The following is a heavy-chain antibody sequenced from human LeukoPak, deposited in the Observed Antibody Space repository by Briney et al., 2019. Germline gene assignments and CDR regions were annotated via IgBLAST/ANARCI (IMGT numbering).Heavy chain of an antibody. Sequence: GGSLRLSCAASGFTFSSYSMNWVRQAPGQGLEWVSSISSSSSYIYYADSVKGRFTISRDNAKNSLYLQMNSLRAEDTAVYYCARDVWNDVGGFDYWGQGTLVTVSS. V-gene: IGHV3-21*01. CDR1: GFTFSSYS. D-gene: IGHD1-1*01. CDR3: ARDVWNDVGGFDY. CDR2: ISSSSSYI. J-gene: IGHJ4*02.